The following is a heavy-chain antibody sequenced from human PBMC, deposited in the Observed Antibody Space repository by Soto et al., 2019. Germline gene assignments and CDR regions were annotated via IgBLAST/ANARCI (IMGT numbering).Heavy chain of an antibody. D-gene: IGHD3-10*01. V-gene: IGHV3-74*03. CDR1: GFTFSNYW. J-gene: IGHJ4*02. CDR3: ARGILGSGTANDH. CDR2: IIGDGLYT. Sequence: EVQLVESGGGLVQPGGSLILSCAASGFTFSNYWMVWVRQARREGLLWVSRIIGDGLYTTYADSVNGRFTISKDHANNTVYLQMNSRRVEDTAVYYCARGILGSGTANDHWGQGTLVTVSS.